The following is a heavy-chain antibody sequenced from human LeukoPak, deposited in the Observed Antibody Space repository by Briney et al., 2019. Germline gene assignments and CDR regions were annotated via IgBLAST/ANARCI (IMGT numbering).Heavy chain of an antibody. CDR2: IYTSGST. V-gene: IGHV4-4*07. J-gene: IGHJ6*03. Sequence: SETLSLTCTVSGGSISSYYWSWIRQPAGKGLDWIGRIYTSGSTNYNPSLKSRVTMSVDTSKNQFSLKLSSVTAADTAVYYCARDDYYYYYYMDVWGKGTTVTVSS. CDR3: ARDDYYYYYYMDV. CDR1: GGSISSYY.